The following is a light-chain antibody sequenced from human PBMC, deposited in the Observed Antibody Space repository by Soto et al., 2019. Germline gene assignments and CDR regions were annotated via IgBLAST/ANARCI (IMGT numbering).Light chain of an antibody. CDR3: QSYDGGLSSSV. J-gene: IGLJ2*01. CDR2: SDN. CDR1: SSNIGAGFD. V-gene: IGLV1-40*01. Sequence: QSVLTQPPSVSGAPGQRVTISCTGSSSNIGAGFDVHWYQQPPGAAPKLLIYSDNNRPSGVPDRFTGYKSGTSASLTITGLQPEDEAEYHCQSYDGGLSSSVFGGGTKLTVL.